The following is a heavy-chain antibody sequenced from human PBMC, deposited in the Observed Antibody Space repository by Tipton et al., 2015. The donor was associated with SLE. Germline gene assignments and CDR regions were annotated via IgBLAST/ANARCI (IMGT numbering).Heavy chain of an antibody. CDR3: ARQTGTIFGVANGFDV. J-gene: IGHJ3*01. V-gene: IGHV5-10-1*01. CDR2: IDPSDSYT. Sequence: QSGPEVKKPGESLRISCKGSGYSFTNYWISWVRQMPGKGLEWMGRIDPSDSYTNYSPSFQGHVTISADKSISTAYLQWSSLKASDTAIYYCARQTGTIFGVANGFDVWGQGTMVTVSS. CDR1: GYSFTNYW. D-gene: IGHD3-3*01.